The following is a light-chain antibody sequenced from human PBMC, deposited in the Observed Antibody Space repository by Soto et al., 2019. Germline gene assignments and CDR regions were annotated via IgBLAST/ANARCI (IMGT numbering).Light chain of an antibody. CDR2: WAS. CDR1: QTISYTSINKTY. CDR3: QHYFSHPLT. V-gene: IGKV4-1*01. J-gene: IGKJ4*01. Sequence: DIVMTQSPDSLAVSLGERATISCKSSQTISYTSINKTYLAWYQQRPGQPPKLLIYWASIRGSGVSDRLSGSGFGTDFTLTISSLQTEDVAVYYCQHYFSHPLTFGGGTKVEVK.